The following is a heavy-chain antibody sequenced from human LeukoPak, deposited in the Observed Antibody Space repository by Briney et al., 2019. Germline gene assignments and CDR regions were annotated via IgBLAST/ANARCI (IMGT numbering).Heavy chain of an antibody. Sequence: KPSETLSLTCTVSGGSISGYYWSWIRQPPGKGLEWIGYIYYSGSTNYNPSLKSRVTISVDTSKNQFSLNLRSVTAADTAVYFCAREASRAGTYYFDYWGQGTLLTVSS. CDR3: AREASRAGTYYFDY. J-gene: IGHJ4*02. CDR2: IYYSGST. D-gene: IGHD3-10*01. CDR1: GGSISGYY. V-gene: IGHV4-59*01.